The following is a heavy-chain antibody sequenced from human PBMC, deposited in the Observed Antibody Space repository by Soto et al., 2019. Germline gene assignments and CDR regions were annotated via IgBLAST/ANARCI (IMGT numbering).Heavy chain of an antibody. J-gene: IGHJ6*03. D-gene: IGHD4-17*01. V-gene: IGHV3-21*01. CDR2: LSSSTYI. Sequence: PGGSLRLSCAASGFTFSSYNMNWVRQAPGKGLEWVSSLSSSTYIYYADSVKGRFTISRDNAKNSLYLQMNSLRAEDTAVYYCAGGGINYGHYRSMDGWGTGTTVTVSS. CDR3: AGGGINYGHYRSMDG. CDR1: GFTFSSYN.